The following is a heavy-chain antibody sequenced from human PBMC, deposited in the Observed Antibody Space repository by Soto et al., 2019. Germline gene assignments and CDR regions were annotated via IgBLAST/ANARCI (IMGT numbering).Heavy chain of an antibody. CDR3: AKDPVYIQLWRY. J-gene: IGHJ4*02. D-gene: IGHD5-18*01. V-gene: IGHV3-23*01. Sequence: PGGSLRLSCAASGFTFSSYAMSWVRQAPGKGLEWVSTITGSGGSTYADSVKGRFTISRDNSKNTLYLQMDSLRAEDTAIYYCAKDPVYIQLWRYWGQGTLVTVSS. CDR2: ITGSGGST. CDR1: GFTFSSYA.